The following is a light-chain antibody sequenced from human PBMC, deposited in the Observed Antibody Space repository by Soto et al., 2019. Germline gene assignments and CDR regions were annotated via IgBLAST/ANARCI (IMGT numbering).Light chain of an antibody. Sequence: IVMTQYPTTLSVSPGERATLSCRASQSVSSNLAWYQQKPGQAPRLLIYGASTRATGIPDRFSGSGSGTDFTLTISRLEPEDFAVYYCQQYGSSPFTFGGGTKVDIK. CDR3: QQYGSSPFT. CDR2: GAS. J-gene: IGKJ4*01. V-gene: IGKV3-20*01. CDR1: QSVSSN.